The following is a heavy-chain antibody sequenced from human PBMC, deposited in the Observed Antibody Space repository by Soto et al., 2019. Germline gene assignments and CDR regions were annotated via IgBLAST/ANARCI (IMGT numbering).Heavy chain of an antibody. Sequence: PSETLSLTCTVSGGSISSYYWSWIRQPPGKGLEWIGEINHSGSTNYNPSLKSRVTISVDTSKNQFSLKLSSVTAADTAVYYCARGPNSSPYYYYGMDVWGQGTTVTVSS. J-gene: IGHJ6*02. CDR3: ARGPNSSPYYYYGMDV. V-gene: IGHV4-34*01. CDR2: INHSGST. D-gene: IGHD6-13*01. CDR1: GGSISSYY.